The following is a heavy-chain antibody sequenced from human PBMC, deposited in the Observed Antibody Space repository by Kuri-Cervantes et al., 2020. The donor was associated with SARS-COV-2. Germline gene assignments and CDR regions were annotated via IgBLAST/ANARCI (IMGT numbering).Heavy chain of an antibody. Sequence: GESLKISCAASGFTFSSYAMSWVRQAPGKGLEWVSAVSGSGGNTYYADSVKGRFTISRDNSKNTLYLQMSSLRAEDTAVYYCAKVTRSDYFPFAFDIWGQGTMVTVSS. CDR1: GFTFSSYA. D-gene: IGHD3-22*01. J-gene: IGHJ3*02. CDR2: VSGSGGNT. CDR3: AKVTRSDYFPFAFDI. V-gene: IGHV3-23*01.